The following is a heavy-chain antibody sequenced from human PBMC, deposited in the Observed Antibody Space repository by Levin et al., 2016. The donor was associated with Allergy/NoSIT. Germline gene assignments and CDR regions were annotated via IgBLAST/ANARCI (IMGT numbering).Heavy chain of an antibody. CDR2: IYYSGST. J-gene: IGHJ6*02. CDR1: GASINSGAYY. Sequence: SETLSLTCTVSGASINSGAYYWSWIRQHPGKGLEWIGYIYYSGSTYYNPSLESRVTISLDTSENQFSLKLSSVTAADTAVYYCASRTLAYCGGDCYSNFYYYGMDVWGQGTTVTVSS. D-gene: IGHD2-21*02. CDR3: ASRTLAYCGGDCYSNFYYYGMDV. V-gene: IGHV4-31*03.